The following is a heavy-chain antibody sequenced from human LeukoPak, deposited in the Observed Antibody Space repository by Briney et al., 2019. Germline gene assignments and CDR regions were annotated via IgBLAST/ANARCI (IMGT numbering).Heavy chain of an antibody. Sequence: SQTLSLTCTVSGGSISSGSYYWSWIRQPAGKGLEWIGRIYTSGSTNYNPSLKSRVTISVDTSKNQFSLKLTSVTAADTAVYYCARVREPDLYGDYLYYFDYWGQGTLVTVSS. CDR3: ARVREPDLYGDYLYYFDY. CDR2: IYTSGST. V-gene: IGHV4-61*02. D-gene: IGHD4-17*01. J-gene: IGHJ4*02. CDR1: GGSISSGSYY.